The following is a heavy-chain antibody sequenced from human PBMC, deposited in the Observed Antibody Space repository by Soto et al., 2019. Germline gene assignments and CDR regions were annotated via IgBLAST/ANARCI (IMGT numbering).Heavy chain of an antibody. CDR3: AHGSGWLSDY. CDR2: IYWDDDK. V-gene: IGHV2-5*02. CDR1: GFSLSTRGVG. D-gene: IGHD6-19*01. Sequence: SGPTLVNPTQTLTLTCTFSGFSLSTRGVGVGWIRQPPGKALEWLALIYWDDDKQYSPSLRSRLTITKDTSKNQVVLTMTNVDPVDTATYYCAHGSGWLSDYWGQGTLVTVS. J-gene: IGHJ4*02.